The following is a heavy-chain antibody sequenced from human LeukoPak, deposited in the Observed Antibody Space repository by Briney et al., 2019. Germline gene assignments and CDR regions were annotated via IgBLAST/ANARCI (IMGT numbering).Heavy chain of an antibody. CDR1: GYTFTGYY. CDR3: ASLNWNDLLADY. J-gene: IGHJ4*02. D-gene: IGHD1-1*01. Sequence: ASVKVSCKASGYTFTGYYMHWVRQAPGQGLEWMGWINPNSGGTNHAQKFQGRVTMTRDTSISTAYTELSRLRSDDTAVYYCASLNWNDLLADYWGQGTLVTVSS. CDR2: INPNSGGT. V-gene: IGHV1-2*02.